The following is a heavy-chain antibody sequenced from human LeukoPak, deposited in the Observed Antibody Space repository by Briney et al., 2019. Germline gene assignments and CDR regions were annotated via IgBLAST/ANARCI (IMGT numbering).Heavy chain of an antibody. J-gene: IGHJ6*03. Sequence: SETLSLTCAVSGGSISSSNWWSWIRPPPGKGLEWIGEIYHSGSTNYNPSLKSRVTISVDTSKNHFSLKLSSVTAADTAVYYCARARNSGYYYYYYMDVWGKGTTVTVSS. CDR3: ARARNSGYYYYYYMDV. CDR2: IYHSGST. D-gene: IGHD4-23*01. CDR1: GGSISSSNW. V-gene: IGHV4-4*02.